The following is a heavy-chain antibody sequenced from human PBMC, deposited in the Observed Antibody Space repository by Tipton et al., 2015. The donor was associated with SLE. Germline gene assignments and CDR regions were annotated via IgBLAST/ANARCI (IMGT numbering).Heavy chain of an antibody. Sequence: TLSLTCAVYGGSFSDYSWSWIRQPPGKGLEWIGEINHNGSTNYNPSLKSRVTISIDTSKNQFSLRLSSVTAADTAVYYCARDCTTGVCYTTSFDYWGQGTLVTVSP. CDR3: ARDCTTGVCYTTSFDY. J-gene: IGHJ4*02. D-gene: IGHD2-8*01. CDR2: INHNGST. V-gene: IGHV4-34*01. CDR1: GGSFSDYS.